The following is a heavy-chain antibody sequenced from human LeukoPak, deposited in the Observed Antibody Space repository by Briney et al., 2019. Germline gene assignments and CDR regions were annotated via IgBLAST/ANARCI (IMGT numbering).Heavy chain of an antibody. CDR1: GFNFSSFG. CDR3: ARNGQQWPVYSCDD. Sequence: GKSLRLSRAASGFNFSSFGMHWVPQAPGKGVGGVAVIWYAGNNKYYADSMKGRFTISRDNSKNTLYLHMNSLRADDTAVYYCARNGQQWPVYSCDDWGQGTLVTVSS. V-gene: IGHV3-33*01. D-gene: IGHD6-19*01. CDR2: IWYAGNNK. J-gene: IGHJ4*02.